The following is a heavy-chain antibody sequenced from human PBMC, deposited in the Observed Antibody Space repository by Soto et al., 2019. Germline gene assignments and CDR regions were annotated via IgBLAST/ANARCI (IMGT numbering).Heavy chain of an antibody. J-gene: IGHJ4*02. Sequence: QAQLVESGGGVVQPGRSLRLSCAASGFTFSTYGIHWVRQAPGKGLECVAVIWYDGSIKYYGDSVKGRFTISRDNSKNTVYLQMESLRAEDTAVYYCARDWEHYFDYWGQGTLVTVSS. V-gene: IGHV3-33*01. D-gene: IGHD1-26*01. CDR1: GFTFSTYG. CDR2: IWYDGSIK. CDR3: ARDWEHYFDY.